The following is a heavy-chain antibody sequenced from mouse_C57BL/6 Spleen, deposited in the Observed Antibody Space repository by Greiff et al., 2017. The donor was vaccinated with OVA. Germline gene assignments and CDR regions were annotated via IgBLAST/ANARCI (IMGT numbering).Heavy chain of an antibody. CDR3: ARDGSSYGWFAY. V-gene: IGHV1-81*01. Sequence: VKLMESGAELARPGASVKLSCKASGYTFTSYGISWVKQRTGQGLEWIGEIYPRSGNTYYNEKFKGKATLTADKSSSTAYMELRSLTSEDSAVYFCARDGSSYGWFAYWGQGTLVTVSA. CDR2: IYPRSGNT. D-gene: IGHD1-1*01. CDR1: GYTFTSYG. J-gene: IGHJ3*01.